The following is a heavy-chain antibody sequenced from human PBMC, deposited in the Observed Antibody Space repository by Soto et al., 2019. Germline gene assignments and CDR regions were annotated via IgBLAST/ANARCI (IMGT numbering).Heavy chain of an antibody. CDR3: ARLPMVTTRRTLAFDY. CDR2: IIPIFGTA. Sequence: GAPVKVSCKASGGTFSSYPISWVLQGPGQGLEWMGGIIPIFGTANYAQKFQGRVTITADESTSTAYMELSSLRSEDTAVYYCARLPMVTTRRTLAFDYWGQGTLVTVSS. CDR1: GGTFSSYP. V-gene: IGHV1-69*13. J-gene: IGHJ4*02. D-gene: IGHD5-18*01.